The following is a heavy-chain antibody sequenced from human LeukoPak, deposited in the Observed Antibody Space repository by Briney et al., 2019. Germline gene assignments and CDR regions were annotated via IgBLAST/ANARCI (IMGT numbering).Heavy chain of an antibody. CDR2: ISGSGGST. CDR1: GFTFSNYA. Sequence: GGSLRLSCAASGFTFSNYAMSWVRQAPGKGLEWVSAISGSGGSTYYADSVKGRFTISRDNSKNTLYLQMNSLRAEDTAVYYCARSRRYSSSWYASWGQGTLVTVSS. D-gene: IGHD6-13*01. CDR3: ARSRRYSSSWYAS. J-gene: IGHJ5*01. V-gene: IGHV3-23*01.